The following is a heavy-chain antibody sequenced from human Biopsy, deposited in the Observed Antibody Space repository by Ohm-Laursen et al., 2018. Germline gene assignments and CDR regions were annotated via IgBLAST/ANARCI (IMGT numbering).Heavy chain of an antibody. CDR1: GGSISNNNYY. CDR3: ARDYDTSGYYYAS. V-gene: IGHV4-39*01. D-gene: IGHD3-22*01. CDR2: IFYRGST. Sequence: SDTLSLTCTVSGGSISNNNYYWGWIRQPPGKGLEWIGSIFYRGSTHYKPSLKSRVSISVDTSKNQFSLKLNSVTAADTAVYYCARDYDTSGYYYASWGQGTLVTVSS. J-gene: IGHJ5*02.